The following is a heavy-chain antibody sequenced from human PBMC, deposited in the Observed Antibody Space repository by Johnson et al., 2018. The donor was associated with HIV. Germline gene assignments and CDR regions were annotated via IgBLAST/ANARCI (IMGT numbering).Heavy chain of an antibody. Sequence: QVRLVESGGGVVQPGRSLRLSCAASGFAFSNFGMHWVRQAPGKGLEWVAVTSYDGSNKYYADSVKGRFTISRDNSKNTLYLQMNSLRAEDTAVYYCAKSGLVVLVVYAPDVFDIWGQGTMVTVSS. CDR3: AKSGLVVLVVYAPDVFDI. CDR2: TSYDGSNK. J-gene: IGHJ3*02. D-gene: IGHD2-8*02. V-gene: IGHV3-30*18. CDR1: GFAFSNFG.